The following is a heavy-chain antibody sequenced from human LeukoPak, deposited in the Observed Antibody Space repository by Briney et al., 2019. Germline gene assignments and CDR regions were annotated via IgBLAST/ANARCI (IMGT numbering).Heavy chain of an antibody. J-gene: IGHJ4*02. CDR2: ISYDGSNK. D-gene: IGHD3-10*01. V-gene: IGHV3-30*18. CDR3: AKDGWTGFGVPDY. CDR1: GFTFSSYG. Sequence: GGSLRLSCAAPGFTFSSYGMHWVRQAPGKGLEWVAVISYDGSNKYYADSVKGRFTIFRDNSKNTLYLQMNSLRAEDTAVYYCAKDGWTGFGVPDYWGQGTLVTVSS.